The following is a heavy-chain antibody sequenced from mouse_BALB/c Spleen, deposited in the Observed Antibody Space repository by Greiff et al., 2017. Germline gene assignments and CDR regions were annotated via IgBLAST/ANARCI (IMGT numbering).Heavy chain of an antibody. Sequence: EVNVVESGGGFVQPGGSLRLSCATSGFTFTDYYMSWIRQPPGKELEWLGFIRNKANGYTTEYSASVKGRFTISSDNSQSILYLQMNTLRAEDSATYNSARDGDAMDYWGQGTSVTVSA. CDR2: IRNKANGYTT. J-gene: IGHJ4*01. CDR1: GFTFTDYY. CDR3: ARDGDAMDY. V-gene: IGHV7-3*02.